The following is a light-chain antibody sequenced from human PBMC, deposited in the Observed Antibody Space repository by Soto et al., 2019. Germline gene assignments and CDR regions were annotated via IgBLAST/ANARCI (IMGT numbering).Light chain of an antibody. Sequence: EIVMTQSQGILSLSPGERATLFCRASQTIGNYLAWFQQKPGQAPRLLIYDASKRATGIPARFVGRGSGTDFTLTIGSLEPEDFALYYCQERSDWPRGTFGGGTKVEIK. V-gene: IGKV3-11*01. CDR1: QTIGNY. CDR3: QERSDWPRGT. J-gene: IGKJ4*01. CDR2: DAS.